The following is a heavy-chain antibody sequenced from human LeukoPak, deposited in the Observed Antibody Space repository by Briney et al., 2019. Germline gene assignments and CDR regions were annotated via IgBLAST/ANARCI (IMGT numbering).Heavy chain of an antibody. CDR1: GGSISSSSYY. Sequence: SETLSLTCTVSGGSISSSSYYWGWIRQPPGKGLEWIGSIYYSGSTYYNPSLKSRVTISVDTSKNQFSLKLSSVTAVDTAVYYCARDRYSSGWDNWFGPWGQGTLVTVSS. V-gene: IGHV4-39*07. D-gene: IGHD6-19*01. J-gene: IGHJ5*02. CDR3: ARDRYSSGWDNWFGP. CDR2: IYYSGST.